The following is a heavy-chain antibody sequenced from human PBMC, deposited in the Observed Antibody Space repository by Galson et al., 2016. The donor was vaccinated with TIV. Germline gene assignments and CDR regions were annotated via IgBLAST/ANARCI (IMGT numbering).Heavy chain of an antibody. CDR3: ARISGYYDSSGHYIPRSFDY. D-gene: IGHD3-22*01. CDR1: GFSLDSDGMC. Sequence: PALVKPTQTLTLTCTFSGFSLDSDGMCVNWIRQPPGKALEWLARIDWDDDKSYTSSLTTRLTISKDTSENQVVLTMTNMDPVDTATYYCARISGYYDSSGHYIPRSFDYWGQGTPVTVSS. CDR2: IDWDDDK. J-gene: IGHJ4*02. V-gene: IGHV2-70*11.